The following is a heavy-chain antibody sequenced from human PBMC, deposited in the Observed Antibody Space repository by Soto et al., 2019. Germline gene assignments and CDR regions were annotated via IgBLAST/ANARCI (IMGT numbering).Heavy chain of an antibody. V-gene: IGHV4-39*01. Sequence: PSETLSLTCTVTGDSISSRSYYWGWIRQPPGKGLEWIGSIYYSGSTYYNLSLKSRVTISVDTSKNQFSLKLSSVTAADTAVYYCARLRGMVRGVITDYYYGMDVWGQGTTVTSP. J-gene: IGHJ6*02. CDR1: GDSISSRSYY. CDR2: IYYSGST. CDR3: ARLRGMVRGVITDYYYGMDV. D-gene: IGHD3-10*01.